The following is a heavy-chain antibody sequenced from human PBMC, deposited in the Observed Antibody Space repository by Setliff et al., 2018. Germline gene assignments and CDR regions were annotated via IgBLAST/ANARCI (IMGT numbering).Heavy chain of an antibody. V-gene: IGHV4-61*09. D-gene: IGHD6-19*01. CDR1: GGSVGNSYYY. CDR2: INRRGST. J-gene: IGHJ4*02. Sequence: PSETLSLTCTVSGGSVGNSYYYWNWIRQPAGKGLEWIGHINRRGSTNFSPSLKSRVTISLDTSKNQFSLNLTSVTAADTAVYYCARASSGWYSAYWGQGTLVTVSS. CDR3: ARASSGWYSAY.